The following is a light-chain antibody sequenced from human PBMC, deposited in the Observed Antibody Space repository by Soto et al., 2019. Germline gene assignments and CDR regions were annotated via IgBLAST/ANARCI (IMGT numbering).Light chain of an antibody. CDR1: SSDVGGYNY. Sequence: QSALTQPASVSGSPGQSITISCTGTSSDVGGYNYVSWYQHHPGKAPKLMIYDVSNRPSGVSNRFSGSKSGNTASLTISGLQAEDEADYYCSSYTSSSTLGVFGGGTKVNVL. CDR3: SSYTSSSTLGV. CDR2: DVS. V-gene: IGLV2-14*03. J-gene: IGLJ2*01.